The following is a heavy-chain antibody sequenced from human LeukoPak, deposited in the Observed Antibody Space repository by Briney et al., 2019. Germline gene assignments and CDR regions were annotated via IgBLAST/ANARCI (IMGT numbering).Heavy chain of an antibody. V-gene: IGHV3-30*18. CDR2: ISFDGSIE. D-gene: IGHD6-13*01. CDR3: AKDLQHLVRTLSFNY. J-gene: IGHJ4*02. Sequence: PGGSLRLSCAASGXSFSNYGMHWVRQSPGKGLESVGVISFDGSIEYYADSVKGRFTISRDDSTNTLYLQMNSLRPEDTALYYCAKDLQHLVRTLSFNYWGQGTLVTVSS. CDR1: GXSFSNYG.